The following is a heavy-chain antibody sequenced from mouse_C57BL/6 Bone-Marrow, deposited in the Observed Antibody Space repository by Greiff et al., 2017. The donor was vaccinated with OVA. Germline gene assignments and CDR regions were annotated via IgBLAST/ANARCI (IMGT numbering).Heavy chain of an antibody. V-gene: IGHV1-50*01. CDR3: ASRAYYYGSIAY. CDR1: GYTFTSYW. J-gene: IGHJ3*01. D-gene: IGHD1-1*01. Sequence: QVHVKQSGAELVKPGASVKLSCKASGYTFTSYWMQWVKQRPGQGLEWIGEIDPSDSYPNYNQKFKGKATLTVDTSSSTAYMQLSSLTSEDSAVYYCASRAYYYGSIAYWGQGTLVTVSA. CDR2: IDPSDSYP.